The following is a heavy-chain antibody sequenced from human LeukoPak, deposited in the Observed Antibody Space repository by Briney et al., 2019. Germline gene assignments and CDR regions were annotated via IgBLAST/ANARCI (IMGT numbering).Heavy chain of an antibody. V-gene: IGHV1-18*01. CDR1: GYTFTSYG. D-gene: IGHD5-18*01. CDR2: ISAYNGNT. CDR3: ARDRRRGYSYGYDDY. J-gene: IGHJ4*02. Sequence: ASVKVSCKASGYTFTSYGISWVRQAPGQGLEWMGWISAYNGNTNYAQKLQGRVTMTKDTSTSTAYMELRSLRSDDTAVYYCARDRRRGYSYGYDDYWGQGTLVTVSS.